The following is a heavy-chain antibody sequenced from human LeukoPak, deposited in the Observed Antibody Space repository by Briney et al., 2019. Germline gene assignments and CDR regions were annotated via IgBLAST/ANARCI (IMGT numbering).Heavy chain of an antibody. J-gene: IGHJ6*04. D-gene: IGHD3-9*01. CDR2: ISAYNGNT. CDR1: GYTFTSYG. Sequence: ASVKVSCKAFGYTFTSYGISWVRQAPGQGLEWMGWISAYNGNTNYAQKLQGRVTMTTDTSTSTAYMELRSLRSDDTAVYYCARDKSYYDILTGYYYYYGMDVWGKGTTVTVSS. CDR3: ARDKSYYDILTGYYYYYGMDV. V-gene: IGHV1-18*04.